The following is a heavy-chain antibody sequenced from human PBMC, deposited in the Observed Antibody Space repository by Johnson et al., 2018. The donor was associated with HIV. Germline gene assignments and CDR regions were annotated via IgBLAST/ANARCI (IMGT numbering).Heavy chain of an antibody. CDR2: IKSKTDGGTA. CDR3: AKARSGGPGAFDI. J-gene: IGHJ3*02. V-gene: IGHV3-15*01. Sequence: MQLVESGGGVVQPGRSLRLSCAASGFTFSSYAMHWVRQAPGKGLEWVGRIKSKTDGGTADHAAPVKGRFTISRDDSKSTLYLQMNSLRAEDTAVYCCAKARSGGPGAFDIWGHGTMVTVSS. CDR1: GFTFSSYA. D-gene: IGHD6-19*01.